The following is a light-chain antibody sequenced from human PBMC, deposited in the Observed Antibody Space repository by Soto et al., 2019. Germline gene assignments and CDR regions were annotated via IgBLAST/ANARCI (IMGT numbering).Light chain of an antibody. V-gene: IGLV1-40*01. Sequence: QSALTQPPSVSGAPGQRVTISCTGSSSNIGAGFDVHWYQQVPGTAPLLLNYGQNNRPSGVPDRFSGSKSGPSASLAITGLQTEDEADYYCQSYDSSLSCLVFGGGTKLTVL. J-gene: IGLJ3*02. CDR3: QSYDSSLSCLV. CDR2: GQN. CDR1: SSNIGAGFD.